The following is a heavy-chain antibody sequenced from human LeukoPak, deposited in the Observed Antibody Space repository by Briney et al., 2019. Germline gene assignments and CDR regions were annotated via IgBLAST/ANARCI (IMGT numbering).Heavy chain of an antibody. CDR2: INPNSGGT. Sequence: ASVKVSCKASGYTFTSYYMHWVRQAPGQGLEWMGWINPNSGGTNYAQKFQGRVTMTRDTSISTAYMELSRLRSDDTAVYYCARDIGSSWETYYYYYYMDVWGKGTTVTVSS. CDR3: ARDIGSSWETYYYYYYMDV. CDR1: GYTFTSYY. J-gene: IGHJ6*03. V-gene: IGHV1-2*02. D-gene: IGHD6-13*01.